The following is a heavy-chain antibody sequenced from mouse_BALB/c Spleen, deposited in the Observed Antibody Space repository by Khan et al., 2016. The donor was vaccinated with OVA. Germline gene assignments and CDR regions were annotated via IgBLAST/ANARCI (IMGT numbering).Heavy chain of an antibody. CDR1: GFTFTSYT. D-gene: IGHD4-1*01. CDR3: TRLANWDVDY. J-gene: IGHJ2*01. CDR2: ISSGGSYT. Sequence: EVELVESGGGLVKPGGSLKLSCAASGFTFTSYTMSWVRQTPEKRLEWVATISSGGSYTYYPDSVKGRFTISRDNAKNNLYLQMSSLKSEDTAMYYCTRLANWDVDYWGQGTTLTVSS. V-gene: IGHV5-6-4*01.